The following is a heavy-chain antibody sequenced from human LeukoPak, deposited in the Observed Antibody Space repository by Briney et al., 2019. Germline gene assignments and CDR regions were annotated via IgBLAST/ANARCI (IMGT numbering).Heavy chain of an antibody. D-gene: IGHD2-21*02. J-gene: IGHJ4*02. Sequence: SETLSLTCAVYGGSFSGYYWGWIRQPPGKGLEWIGSIYYSGSTYYNPSLKSRVTISVDTSKNQFSLKLSSVTATDTAVYYCASHKAGDIVVVTAIPDYFDYWGQGTLVTVSS. CDR2: IYYSGST. CDR3: ASHKAGDIVVVTAIPDYFDY. V-gene: IGHV4-39*01. CDR1: GGSFSGYY.